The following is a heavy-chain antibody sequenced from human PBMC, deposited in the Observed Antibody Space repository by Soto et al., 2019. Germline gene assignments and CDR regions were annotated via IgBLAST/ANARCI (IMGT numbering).Heavy chain of an antibody. V-gene: IGHV4-34*01. CDR3: ARGRIQLWYPFDY. Sequence: SETLSLTCAVYGGSFSGYYWGWIRQPPGKGLEWIGEINHSGSTNYNPSLKSRVTISVDTSKNQFSLKLSSVTAADTAVYYCARGRIQLWYPFDYWGQGTLVTVSS. D-gene: IGHD5-18*01. CDR1: GGSFSGYY. J-gene: IGHJ4*02. CDR2: INHSGST.